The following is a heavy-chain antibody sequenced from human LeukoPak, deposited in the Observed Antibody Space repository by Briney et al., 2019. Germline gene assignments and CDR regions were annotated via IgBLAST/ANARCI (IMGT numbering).Heavy chain of an antibody. J-gene: IGHJ4*02. CDR2: ISWNSGSI. CDR1: GFTFHDYA. V-gene: IGHV3-9*01. D-gene: IGHD2-15*01. Sequence: PGGSLRLSCVASGFTFHDYAMHWVRQAPGKGLEWVSGISWNSGSIGYADSVKGRFTISRDNAKNSLYLQMNSLRAEDTALYYCAKDMRGYCSGGSCYLDYYFDYWGQGTLVTVSS. CDR3: AKDMRGYCSGGSCYLDYYFDY.